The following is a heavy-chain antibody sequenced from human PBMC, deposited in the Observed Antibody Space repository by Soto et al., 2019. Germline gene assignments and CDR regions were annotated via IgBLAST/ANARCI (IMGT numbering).Heavy chain of an antibody. J-gene: IGHJ6*02. Sequence: GESLKISCKGSGYSFTSYWIGWVRQMPGKGLEWMGVIYPGDSDTRYSPSFQGQVTISADKSISTAYLQWSSLKASDTAMYYCARHNKGDYGDYAARLNYGMDVWGQGTTVTVSS. CDR3: ARHNKGDYGDYAARLNYGMDV. CDR1: GYSFTSYW. V-gene: IGHV5-51*01. CDR2: IYPGDSDT. D-gene: IGHD4-17*01.